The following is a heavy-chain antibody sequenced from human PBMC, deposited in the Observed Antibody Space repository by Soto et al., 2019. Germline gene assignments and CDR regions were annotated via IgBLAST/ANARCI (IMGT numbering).Heavy chain of an antibody. CDR3: AMCSGGSCYSVDY. V-gene: IGHV3-23*01. Sequence: EMQLLESGGGLVQPGGSLRLSCAASGFTFSSYAMSWVRQAPGKGLEWVSAISGSGGSTYYADSVKGRFTISRDNSKNTLYLQMNSLRAEDTAVYYCAMCSGGSCYSVDYWGQGTLVTVSS. CDR2: ISGSGGST. CDR1: GFTFSSYA. D-gene: IGHD2-15*01. J-gene: IGHJ4*02.